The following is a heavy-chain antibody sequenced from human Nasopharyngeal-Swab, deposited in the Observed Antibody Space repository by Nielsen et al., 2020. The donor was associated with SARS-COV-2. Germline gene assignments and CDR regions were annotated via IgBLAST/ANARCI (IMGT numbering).Heavy chain of an antibody. CDR1: GFSFSGYV. CDR2: IRGSGGGT. V-gene: IGHV3-23*01. Sequence: GESLKISCAVSGFSFSGYVMSWVRQVPGKGLEWVSAIRGSGGGTYSADSVKGRFTISRDSSKNTLYLQMNSLRAEDTAVYYCAKDPSYSYDWFDPWGQGTLVTVSS. D-gene: IGHD1-26*01. J-gene: IGHJ5*02. CDR3: AKDPSYSYDWFDP.